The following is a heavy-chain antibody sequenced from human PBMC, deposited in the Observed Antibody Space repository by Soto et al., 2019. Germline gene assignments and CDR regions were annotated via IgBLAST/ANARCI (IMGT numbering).Heavy chain of an antibody. CDR2: IYYSGST. CDR3: GRVLCSRYWWHYYYYYMDV. CDR1: GGSISSYY. V-gene: IGHV4-59*08. J-gene: IGHJ6*03. D-gene: IGHD2-8*01. Sequence: SETLSLTCTVSGGSISSYYWSWIRQPPGKGLEWIGYIYYSGSTNYNPSLKSRVTISVDTSKNQFSLKLSSVTAADTAVYYCGRVLCSRYWWHYYYYYMDVWGKGTTVTVSS.